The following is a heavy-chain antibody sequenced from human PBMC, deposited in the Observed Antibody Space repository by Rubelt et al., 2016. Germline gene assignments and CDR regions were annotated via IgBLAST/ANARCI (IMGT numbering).Heavy chain of an antibody. CDR1: GYSISSGYY. V-gene: IGHV4-38-2*02. J-gene: IGHJ4*02. CDR3: ARQYSSSSHFDH. CDR2: MHNSGTT. D-gene: IGHD6-6*01. Sequence: QVQLQESGPGLVKPSETLSLTCTVSGYSISSGYYWGWIRQPPGKGLEWIGSMHNSGTTYYGSSLRSRVTMSVDTSKNQFSLNLTSMTAADTAVYYCARQYSSSSHFDHWGQGILVTVSS.